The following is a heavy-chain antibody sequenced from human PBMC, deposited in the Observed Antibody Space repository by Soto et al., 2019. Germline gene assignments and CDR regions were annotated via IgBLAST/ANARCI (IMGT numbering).Heavy chain of an antibody. D-gene: IGHD4-17*01. CDR2: IYYSGST. J-gene: IGHJ4*02. CDR1: GGSISSSSYY. Sequence: SETLSLTCTVSGGSISSSSYYWGWIRQPPGKGLEWIGSIYYSGSTYYNPSLKSRVTISVDTSKNQFSLKLSSVTAADTAVYYCASILRPYGDFYFDYWGQGTLVTASS. V-gene: IGHV4-39*01. CDR3: ASILRPYGDFYFDY.